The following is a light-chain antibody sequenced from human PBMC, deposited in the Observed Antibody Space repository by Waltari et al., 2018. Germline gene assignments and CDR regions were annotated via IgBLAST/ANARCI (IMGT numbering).Light chain of an antibody. V-gene: IGKV1-5*03. J-gene: IGKJ1*01. Sequence: DIQMTQSTSTLSESVGDRVTITCRASQSISSWLAWYQQKPGKTPKLLIYKASILKTGVPSRFSGSGSETEFTLTISGLQPDDCATYYGQEYDSYWTFGQGTKVEIK. CDR2: KAS. CDR3: QEYDSYWT. CDR1: QSISSW.